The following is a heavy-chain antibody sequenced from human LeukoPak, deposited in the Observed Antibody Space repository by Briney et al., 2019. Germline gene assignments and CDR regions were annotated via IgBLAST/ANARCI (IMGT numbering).Heavy chain of an antibody. Sequence: GGSLRLSCAASGFTFSSYAMSWVRQAPGKGLEWVSAISGSGGSTYYADSVKGRFTISRDNSKNTLYLQMNSLRAEDTAVYYCAKVAWSYCSSTSCYLDYWGQGTPVTVSS. D-gene: IGHD2-2*01. J-gene: IGHJ4*02. CDR3: AKVAWSYCSSTSCYLDY. CDR1: GFTFSSYA. CDR2: ISGSGGST. V-gene: IGHV3-23*01.